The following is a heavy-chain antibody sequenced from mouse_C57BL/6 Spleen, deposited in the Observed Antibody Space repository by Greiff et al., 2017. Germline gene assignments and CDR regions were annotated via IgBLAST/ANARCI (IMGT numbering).Heavy chain of an antibody. CDR3: ARVGDGYYERAMDY. Sequence: VQLQQSGAELVKPGASVKISCKASGYAFSSYWMNWVKQRPGKGLEWIGQIYPGDGDTNYNGKFKGKATLTADKSSSTAYMQLSSLTSEDSAVYFCARVGDGYYERAMDYGGQGTSVTVSS. CDR2: IYPGDGDT. D-gene: IGHD2-3*01. J-gene: IGHJ4*01. V-gene: IGHV1-80*01. CDR1: GYAFSSYW.